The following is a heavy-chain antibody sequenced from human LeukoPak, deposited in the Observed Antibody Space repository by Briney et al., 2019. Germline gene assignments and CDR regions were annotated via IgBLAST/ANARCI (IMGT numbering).Heavy chain of an antibody. CDR3: ARIFSGYYYALDY. J-gene: IGHJ4*02. Sequence: PSETLSLTCTVSGGSISSYYWSWIRQPPGKGLEWIGYIYYSGSTNYNPSPKSRVTISVDTSKNQFSLKLSSVTAADTAVYYCARIFSGYYYALDYWGQGTLVTVSS. V-gene: IGHV4-59*01. CDR2: IYYSGST. D-gene: IGHD3-22*01. CDR1: GGSISSYY.